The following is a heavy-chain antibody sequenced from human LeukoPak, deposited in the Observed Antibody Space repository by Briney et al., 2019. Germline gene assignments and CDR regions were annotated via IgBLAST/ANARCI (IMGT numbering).Heavy chain of an antibody. J-gene: IGHJ6*02. D-gene: IGHD5-12*01. CDR3: ARGLVATIDYYYGMDV. CDR2: IYYSGST. V-gene: IGHV4-39*07. Sequence: PSETLSLTCTASGGSISSSSYYWGWIRQPPGKGLEWIGSIYYSGSTYYNPSLKSRVTISVDTSKNQFSLKLSSVTAADTAVYYCARGLVATIDYYYGMDVWGQGTTVTVSS. CDR1: GGSISSSSYY.